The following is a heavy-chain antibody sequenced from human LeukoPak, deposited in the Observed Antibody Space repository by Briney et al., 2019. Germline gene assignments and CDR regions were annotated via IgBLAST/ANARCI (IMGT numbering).Heavy chain of an antibody. CDR1: GGSISSYY. Sequence: AETLSLTCTVSGGSISSYYWSWIRQPPGKGLEWIGYIYYSGRTNYNPSLKSRVTISVDTSKNQFSLKLSSVTAADTAVYYCAREDYSSSWYYFDYWGQGTLVTVSS. CDR2: IYYSGRT. CDR3: AREDYSSSWYYFDY. D-gene: IGHD6-13*01. V-gene: IGHV4-59*01. J-gene: IGHJ4*02.